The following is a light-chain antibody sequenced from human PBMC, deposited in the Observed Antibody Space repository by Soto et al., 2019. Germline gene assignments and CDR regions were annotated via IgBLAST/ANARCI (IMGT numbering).Light chain of an antibody. J-gene: IGLJ1*01. V-gene: IGLV2-14*01. CDR3: SSYTSGSTYV. CDR1: SSDVGGYNF. Sequence: QSALTQPASVSGPPGQSITISCTGTSSDVGGYNFVSWYQQQPGKAPKLMIYDVSSRPSGVSNRFSGSKSDNTASLTISGLQAEDEADYYCSSYTSGSTYVFGTGTQLTVL. CDR2: DVS.